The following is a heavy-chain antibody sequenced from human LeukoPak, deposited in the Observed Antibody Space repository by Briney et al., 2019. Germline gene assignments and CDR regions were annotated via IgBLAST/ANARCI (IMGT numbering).Heavy chain of an antibody. D-gene: IGHD3-16*02. Sequence: RQAPGXXXEWVAVISYDGSNKYYADSVKGRFTISRDNSKNTLYLQMNSLRAEDTAVYYCAKVLLRLGELSPFDYWGQGTLVTVSS. V-gene: IGHV3-30*18. J-gene: IGHJ4*02. CDR3: AKVLLRLGELSPFDY. CDR2: ISYDGSNK.